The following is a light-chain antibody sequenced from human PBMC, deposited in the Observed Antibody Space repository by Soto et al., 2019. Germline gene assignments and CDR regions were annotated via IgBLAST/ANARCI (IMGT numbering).Light chain of an antibody. CDR2: DAF. CDR1: QDIAKY. J-gene: IGKJ4*01. V-gene: IGKV1-33*01. CDR3: QQYDDLLS. Sequence: DIQMTQSPSSLSASVGDRVTITCQASQDIAKYLNWYQQKPGNAPKLLIYDAFELHAGVPSRFSGSGSGTDFTFTISSVKPEDFATYYCQQYDDLLSFGGGTKVEIK.